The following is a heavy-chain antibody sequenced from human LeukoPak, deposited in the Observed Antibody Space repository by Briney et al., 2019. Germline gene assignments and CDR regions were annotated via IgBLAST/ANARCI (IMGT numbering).Heavy chain of an antibody. Sequence: SSETLSLTCTVSGGYISSRSDYWGWIRQTPGKGLEWIGNLDSSGSTYYNPSLKSRVTISVGTSKNQFSLNLRSVTAADTAIYFCSRSHDYGGLYFYYYMDVWGKGTTVTVSS. D-gene: IGHD4-23*01. CDR3: SRSHDYGGLYFYYYMDV. J-gene: IGHJ6*03. CDR2: LDSSGST. CDR1: GGYISSRSDY. V-gene: IGHV4-39*01.